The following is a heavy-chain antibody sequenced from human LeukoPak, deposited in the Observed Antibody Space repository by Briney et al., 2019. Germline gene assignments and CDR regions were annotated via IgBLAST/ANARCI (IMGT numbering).Heavy chain of an antibody. D-gene: IGHD5-18*01. CDR2: INHSGST. J-gene: IGHJ4*02. CDR1: GGSFSGYY. Sequence: PSETLSLTCAVYGGSFSGYYWSWIRQPPGKGLEWIWEINHSGSTNYNPSLKSRVTISVDTSQNQFSLKLSSVTAADTAVYYCARRRIGGYSYGPKSPTSDYWGQGTLVTVSS. V-gene: IGHV4-34*01. CDR3: ARRRIGGYSYGPKSPTSDY.